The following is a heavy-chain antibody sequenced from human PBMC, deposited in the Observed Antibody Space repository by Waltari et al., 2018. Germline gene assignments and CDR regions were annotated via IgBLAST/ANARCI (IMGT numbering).Heavy chain of an antibody. Sequence: QVQLVQSGAEVKKPGASVKVSCKASGYTFTSYYMHWVRQAPGQGLEWMGIISPRGGSTDYAQKFQVRFTMTRDASTNTVYMELSSLRSEDTAMYYCTRSFVGSTIGYNFDLWGQGTLVTVSS. V-gene: IGHV1-46*03. J-gene: IGHJ4*02. CDR3: TRSFVGSTIGYNFDL. D-gene: IGHD1-1*01. CDR1: GYTFTSYY. CDR2: ISPRGGST.